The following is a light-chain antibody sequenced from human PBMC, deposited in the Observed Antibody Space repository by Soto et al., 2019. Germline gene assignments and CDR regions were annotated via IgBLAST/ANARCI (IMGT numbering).Light chain of an antibody. Sequence: DIVLTQSPDSLAVSLGELATINCKSSQSVLYSSNNKNYLAWYQQKPGQPPKLLIYWASTRESGVTDRLSGSLYWTEFTLNISTLQAEDVAVYYCQQYYTTPQSTLGQGTKVVIK. V-gene: IGKV4-1*01. CDR1: QSVLYSSNNKNY. CDR2: WAS. CDR3: QQYYTTPQST. J-gene: IGKJ1*01.